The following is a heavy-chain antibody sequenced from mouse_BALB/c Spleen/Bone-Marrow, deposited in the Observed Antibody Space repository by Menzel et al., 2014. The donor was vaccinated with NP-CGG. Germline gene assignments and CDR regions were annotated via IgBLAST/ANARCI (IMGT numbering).Heavy chain of an antibody. CDR1: GYTFSSYW. V-gene: IGHV1-9*01. J-gene: IGHJ3*01. Sequence: VQLQESGAELMKPGASVKISCKATGYTFSSYWIEWVKQRPGHGLEWIGEILPGSDSTNYNENFKGKATFTADTSSNTAYMQLNSPTSEDSAVYFCARDSSDYLAWFAYWGQGTLVTVSA. D-gene: IGHD3-2*01. CDR3: ARDSSDYLAWFAY. CDR2: ILPGSDST.